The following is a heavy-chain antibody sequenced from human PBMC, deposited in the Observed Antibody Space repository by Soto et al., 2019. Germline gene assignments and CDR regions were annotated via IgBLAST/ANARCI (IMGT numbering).Heavy chain of an antibody. CDR1: GYTFTSYY. V-gene: IGHV1-46*01. Sequence: GASVKVSCKASGYTFTSYYMHWVRQAPGQGLEWMGIINPSGGSTSYAQKFQGRVTMTTDTSTSTAYMELRSLRSDDTAVYYCARVPYYYDSSGSRSGGYFDYWGQGTLVTVSS. J-gene: IGHJ4*02. CDR2: INPSGGST. D-gene: IGHD3-22*01. CDR3: ARVPYYYDSSGSRSGGYFDY.